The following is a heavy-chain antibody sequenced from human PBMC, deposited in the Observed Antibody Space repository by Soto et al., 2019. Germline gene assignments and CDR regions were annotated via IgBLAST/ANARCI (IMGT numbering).Heavy chain of an antibody. CDR1: GFTFSNYA. CDR2: ISTSGGST. CDR3: ARDGLGAYTYGSYYFDY. V-gene: IGHV3-23*01. D-gene: IGHD5-18*01. J-gene: IGHJ4*02. Sequence: EVQLLESGGGLVQPGGSLRLSCAASGFTFSNYAMSWVRQAPGKGLEWVSTISTSGGSTYSADSVKGRFTISRDNSKNTRYLQMNSLRAEETAVYYCARDGLGAYTYGSYYFDYWGQGTLVTVSS.